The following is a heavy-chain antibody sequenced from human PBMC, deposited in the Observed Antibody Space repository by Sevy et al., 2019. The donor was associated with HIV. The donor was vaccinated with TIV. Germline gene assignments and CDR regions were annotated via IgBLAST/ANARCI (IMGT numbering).Heavy chain of an antibody. CDR1: GYTFPSYG. J-gene: IGHJ4*02. D-gene: IGHD5-12*01. CDR2: ISAYRANA. CDR3: ASGRGGSFAY. Sequence: ASVKVSCKASGYTFPSYGINWVRQAPGQGLEWMGWISAYRANANYAQKFQVRISLTTDRSTTTAYMELTTLEPDDTAVYFCASGRGGSFAYWGQGTQVTVSS. V-gene: IGHV1-18*01.